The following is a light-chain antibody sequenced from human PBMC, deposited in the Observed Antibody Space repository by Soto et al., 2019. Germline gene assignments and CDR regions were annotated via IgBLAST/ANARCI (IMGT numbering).Light chain of an antibody. CDR2: DDN. CDR1: TSNIQKNS. Sequence: QSVLTQPPSVSAAPGQTVTLSCSGSTSNIQKNSVSWYQHLPGTAPKPLIYDDNKRYSGISDRFSGYKSGTSATLHITGLQTGDEADYYCGAWDSGLYVGVFGGGTQLTVL. V-gene: IGLV1-51*01. J-gene: IGLJ2*01. CDR3: GAWDSGLYVGV.